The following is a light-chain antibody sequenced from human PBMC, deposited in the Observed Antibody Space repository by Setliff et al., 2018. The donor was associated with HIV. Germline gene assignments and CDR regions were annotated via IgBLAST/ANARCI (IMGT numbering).Light chain of an antibody. CDR1: SSDVGDFQS. CDR2: EIN. Sequence: QSALTQPASVSGSPGQSITISCTGISSDVGDFQSVSWYQQHPGKAPKLMIYEINDRPSGVSNRFSGSKSGNTASLTISRLQAEDEADYFCSSNTSSSPVYVFATGTKGTVL. CDR3: SSNTSSSPVYV. J-gene: IGLJ1*01. V-gene: IGLV2-14*01.